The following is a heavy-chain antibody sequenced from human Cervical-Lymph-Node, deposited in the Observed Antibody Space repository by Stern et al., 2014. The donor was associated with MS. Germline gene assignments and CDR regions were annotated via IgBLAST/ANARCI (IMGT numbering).Heavy chain of an antibody. J-gene: IGHJ4*02. CDR2: LYNSGTT. D-gene: IGHD5-12*01. CDR3: ARASVGYSGYDF. CDR1: GGSISSGGYY. V-gene: IGHV4-30-4*01. Sequence: QVQLVQSGPGLVRPSQTLSLTCTVSGGSISSGGYYWGWIPPPPVKGLQWIGYLYNSGTTYYNPSLKSRVTISVDTSKNQVSLNLGSVTAADTAVYYCARASVGYSGYDFWGQGTLVTVSS.